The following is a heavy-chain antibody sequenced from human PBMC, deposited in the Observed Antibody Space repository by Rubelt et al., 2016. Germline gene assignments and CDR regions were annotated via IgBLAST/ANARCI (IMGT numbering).Heavy chain of an antibody. CDR1: GFTFSSYA. V-gene: IGHV3-30-3*01. CDR3: VTGSNHVDKTRRFDR. CDR2: ISYDGSKK. J-gene: IGHJ5*02. D-gene: IGHD2-2*01. Sequence: QLVESGGGVVQPGKSLRLSCAASGFTFSSYAMHWVRQAPGKGLEWVAVISYDGSKKNYADSVKGRFTISRDNSKNTLYLQMNSLRAEDTAIYYCVTGSNHVDKTRRFDRWGQGTLVTVSS.